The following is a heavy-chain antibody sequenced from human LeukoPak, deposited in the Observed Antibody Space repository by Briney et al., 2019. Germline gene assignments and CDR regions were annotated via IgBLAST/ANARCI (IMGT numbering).Heavy chain of an antibody. CDR2: ITSSNNYV. V-gene: IGHV3-21*04. J-gene: IGHJ4*02. Sequence: GGSLRLSCAASGFTFSSYEMNWVRQAPGKGLEWVSSITSSNNYVYYADSVEGRFTISRDNAKNSLFLQMNSLRAEDTAVYYCARRAGAYSHPYDYWGQGTLVTVSS. CDR1: GFTFSSYE. D-gene: IGHD4/OR15-4a*01. CDR3: ARRAGAYSHPYDY.